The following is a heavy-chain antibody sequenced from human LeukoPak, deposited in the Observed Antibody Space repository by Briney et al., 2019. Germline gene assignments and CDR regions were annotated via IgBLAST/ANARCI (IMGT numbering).Heavy chain of an antibody. J-gene: IGHJ4*02. V-gene: IGHV3-64*01. Sequence: PGGSLRLSCAASGFTFSSYAMHWVRQAPGKGLEYVSAISSNGGSTYYANSVKGRFTISRDNSKNTLYLQMGSLRAEDMAVYYCARVRDTAMVKGWGQGTLVTVSS. CDR2: ISSNGGST. CDR1: GFTFSSYA. D-gene: IGHD5-18*01. CDR3: ARVRDTAMVKG.